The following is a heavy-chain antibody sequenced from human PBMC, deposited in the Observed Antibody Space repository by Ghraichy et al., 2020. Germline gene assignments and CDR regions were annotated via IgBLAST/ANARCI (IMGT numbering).Heavy chain of an antibody. CDR1: GGSISSYY. D-gene: IGHD3-22*01. J-gene: IGHJ3*02. CDR2: IYTSGST. V-gene: IGHV4-4*07. CDR3: ARVLTYYYDSSGYYPATDI. Sequence: SETLSLTCTVSGGSISSYYWSWIRQPAGKGLEWIGRIYTSGSTNYNPSLKSRVTMSVDTSKNQFSLKLGSVTAADTAVYYCARVLTYYYDSSGYYPATDIWGQGTMVTVSS.